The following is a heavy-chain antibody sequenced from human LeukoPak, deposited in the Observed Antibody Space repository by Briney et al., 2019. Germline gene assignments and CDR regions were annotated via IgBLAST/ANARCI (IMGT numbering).Heavy chain of an antibody. Sequence: PSETLSLTCTVSGGSISSYYWSWIRQPAGKGLEWIGRIYTSGSTNYNPSLKSRVTMSVDTSKNQFSLKLSSVTAADTAAYYCARSAKNYGDYRFDYWGQGTLVTVSS. CDR3: ARSAKNYGDYRFDY. CDR2: IYTSGST. D-gene: IGHD4-17*01. CDR1: GGSISSYY. J-gene: IGHJ4*02. V-gene: IGHV4-4*07.